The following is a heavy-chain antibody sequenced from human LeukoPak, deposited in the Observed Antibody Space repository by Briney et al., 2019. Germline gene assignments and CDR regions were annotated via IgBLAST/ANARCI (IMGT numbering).Heavy chain of an antibody. CDR2: IYHSGST. CDR1: GGSISSGGYS. J-gene: IGHJ4*02. D-gene: IGHD5-12*01. V-gene: IGHV4-30-2*01. CDR3: ARLIVATTIYFDY. Sequence: SETLSLTCAVSGGSISSGGYSWSWIRQPPGKGLEWIGYIYHSGSTYYNPSLKSRVTISVDRSKNQFSLKLSSVTAADTAVYYCARLIVATTIYFDYWGQGNPGHRLL.